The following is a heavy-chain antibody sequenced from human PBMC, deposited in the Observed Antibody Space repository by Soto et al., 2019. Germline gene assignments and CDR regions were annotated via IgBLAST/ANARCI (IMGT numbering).Heavy chain of an antibody. J-gene: IGHJ5*02. CDR2: ISGSGGST. CDR1: GFTFSSYD. V-gene: IGHV3-23*01. CDR3: ANQDYPRGNWVDP. Sequence: EVQLLESGGGLVQPGGSLRLSCAASGFTFSSYDMSWVRQAPGKGLEWVSAISGSGGSTYYADSVKGRFTISRDNYTNTLYLQMHSLRAEDTAVYYCANQDYPRGNWVDPWGQGTLVTVSS. D-gene: IGHD4-17*01.